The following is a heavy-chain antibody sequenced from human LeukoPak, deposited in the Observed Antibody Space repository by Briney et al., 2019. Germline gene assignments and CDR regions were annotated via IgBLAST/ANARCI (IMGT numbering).Heavy chain of an antibody. CDR2: ISGSGDST. V-gene: IGHV3-23*01. J-gene: IGHJ4*02. CDR1: GFTFSSYS. Sequence: SGGSLRLSCAASGFTFSSYSMYWVRQAPGKGLEWVSAISGSGDSTYYGDSVKGRFTISRGNSKNTLYLQMNSLRAEDTAVYYCAKTRPLDSSSWSHGDYWGQGTLVTVSS. D-gene: IGHD6-13*01. CDR3: AKTRPLDSSSWSHGDY.